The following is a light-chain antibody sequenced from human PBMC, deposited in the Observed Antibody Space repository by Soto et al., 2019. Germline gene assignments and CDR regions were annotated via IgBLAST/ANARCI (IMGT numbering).Light chain of an antibody. CDR3: QSYDSSLDVV. V-gene: IGLV1-40*01. CDR2: GND. CDR1: SSNIGAGYD. Sequence: QSVLTQPPSVSGAPGQRVTISCTRSSSNIGAGYDVHWYQQLPGTAPKLLIYGNDNRPSGVPDRFSGSKSGTSASLAITGLQAEDETDYYCQSYDSSLDVVFGGGTKLTVL. J-gene: IGLJ2*01.